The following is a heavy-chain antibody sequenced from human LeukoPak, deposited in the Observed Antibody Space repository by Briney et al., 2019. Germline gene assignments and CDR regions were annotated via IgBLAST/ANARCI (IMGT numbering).Heavy chain of an antibody. CDR2: IFYSGTT. CDR3: ARHDHRGGSYDY. Sequence: SETLSLTCTVSGASISSYYWSWIRQPPGRGLEWIAYIFYSGTTNYNPSLKSRVTISVDTSKNQFSLKLSSVTAADPAVYYCARHDHRGGSYDYWGQGTLVTVSS. V-gene: IGHV4-59*08. J-gene: IGHJ4*02. D-gene: IGHD1-26*01. CDR1: GASISSYY.